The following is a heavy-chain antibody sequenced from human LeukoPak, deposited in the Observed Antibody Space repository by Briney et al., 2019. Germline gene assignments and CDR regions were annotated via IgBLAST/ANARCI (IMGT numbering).Heavy chain of an antibody. CDR3: VRTTYYNDTSGYNIPGGMDV. J-gene: IGHJ6*02. Sequence: GGSLRLSCAASGFTFSDYYMSWIRQAPGKGLEWVSDISTGGTTIYYADSVKGRFAISRDNAKASLYLQINSLTAEDTAVYYCVRTTYYNDTSGYNIPGGMDVWGQGTTVTVTS. CDR1: GFTFSDYY. CDR2: ISTGGTTI. V-gene: IGHV3-11*01. D-gene: IGHD3-22*01.